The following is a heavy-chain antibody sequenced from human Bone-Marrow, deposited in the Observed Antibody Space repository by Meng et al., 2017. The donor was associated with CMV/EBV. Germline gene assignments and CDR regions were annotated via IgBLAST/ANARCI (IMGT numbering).Heavy chain of an antibody. V-gene: IGHV3-13*01. D-gene: IGHD3-16*01. Sequence: HWVRQATGKGLEWVSGIGTAGDTNYPGPVKGRFTISRENAKNSLYLQMNSLRAGDTAVYYCAPPGGYWGQGTLVTVSS. J-gene: IGHJ4*02. CDR3: APPGGY. CDR2: IGTAGDT.